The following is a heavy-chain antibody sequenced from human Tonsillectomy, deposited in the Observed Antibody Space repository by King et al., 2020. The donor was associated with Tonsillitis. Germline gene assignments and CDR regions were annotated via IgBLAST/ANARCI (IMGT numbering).Heavy chain of an antibody. Sequence: VQLQESGPGLVKPSETLSLTCTVSGGSISRYYWSWIRQPAGKGLEWIGRIYTSGGPNYNPSLKSRVTMSVDTSKNQFSLRLSSVTAADTAVYYCARDQPSIDAFDIWGQGTMVTVSS. CDR2: IYTSGGP. J-gene: IGHJ3*02. CDR3: ARDQPSIDAFDI. V-gene: IGHV4-4*07. CDR1: GGSISRYY.